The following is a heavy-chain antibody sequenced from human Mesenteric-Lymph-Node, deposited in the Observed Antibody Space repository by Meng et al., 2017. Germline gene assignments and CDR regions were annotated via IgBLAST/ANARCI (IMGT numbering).Heavy chain of an antibody. V-gene: IGHV3-11*01. CDR2: ISISGSTI. CDR3: ARDKEKTAMVYFDY. Sequence: GGSLRPSCAASGFTSSDYYMSWIRQAPGKGLEWVSYISISGSTIYYADSVKGRFTISRDNAKNSLYLQMNSLRAEDTAVYYCARDKEKTAMVYFDYWGQGTLVTVSS. D-gene: IGHD5-18*01. J-gene: IGHJ4*02. CDR1: GFTSSDYY.